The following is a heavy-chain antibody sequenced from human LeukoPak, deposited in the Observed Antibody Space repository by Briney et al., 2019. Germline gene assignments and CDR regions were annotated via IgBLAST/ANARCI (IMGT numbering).Heavy chain of an antibody. V-gene: IGHV4-34*01. D-gene: IGHD4-23*01. CDR3: ASLYGGNPRHFDY. CDR2: INHSGST. CDR1: GGSISSYY. J-gene: IGHJ4*02. Sequence: SETLSLTCTVSGGSISSYYWSWIRQPPGKGLEWIGEINHSGSTNYNPSLKSRVTISVDTSKNQFSLKLSSVTAADTAVYYCASLYGGNPRHFDYWGQGTLVTVSS.